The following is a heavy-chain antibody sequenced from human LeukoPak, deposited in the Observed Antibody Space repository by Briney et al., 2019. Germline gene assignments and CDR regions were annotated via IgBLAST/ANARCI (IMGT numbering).Heavy chain of an antibody. CDR2: IYYSGST. CDR3: ARGSVGGYPNPGY. Sequence: SETLSLTCTVSGGSISSYYWSWIRQPPGKGLEWIGYIYYSGSTNYNPSLKSRVTISVDTSKNQFSLKLNSVTAADTAVYYCARGSVGGYPNPGYWGQGTLVTVSS. CDR1: GGSISSYY. D-gene: IGHD6-25*01. V-gene: IGHV4-59*08. J-gene: IGHJ4*02.